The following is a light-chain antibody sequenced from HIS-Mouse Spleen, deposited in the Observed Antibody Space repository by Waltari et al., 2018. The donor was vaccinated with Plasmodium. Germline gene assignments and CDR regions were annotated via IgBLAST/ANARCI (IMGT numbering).Light chain of an antibody. CDR1: EGISSA. CDR3: QQCNSYPQGT. CDR2: DAS. Sequence: AIQLTQSPSSLSASVGDRVTITCRVSEGISSALAWYQQKPGKAPKLLIYDASRLESGVPTTFSGSGSGTDFSLTISSLQPEDFATYYCQQCNSYPQGTFGQGTRLEIK. V-gene: IGKV1-13*02. J-gene: IGKJ5*01.